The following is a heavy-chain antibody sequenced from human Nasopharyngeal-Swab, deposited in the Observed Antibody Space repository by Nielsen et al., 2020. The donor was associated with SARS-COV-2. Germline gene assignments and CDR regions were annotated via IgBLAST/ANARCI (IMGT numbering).Heavy chain of an antibody. V-gene: IGHV3-7*01. CDR1: GFTFSSYW. Sequence: GESLKISCAASGFTFSSYWMSWVRQAPGKGLEWVANIKQDGSEKYYVDSVKGRFTISRDNAKNSLYLQMNSLRAEDTAVYYCARGRGGLRLITMILTESINDYWGQGTLVTVSS. J-gene: IGHJ4*02. CDR3: ARGRGGLRLITMILTESINDY. CDR2: IKQDGSEK. D-gene: IGHD3-22*01.